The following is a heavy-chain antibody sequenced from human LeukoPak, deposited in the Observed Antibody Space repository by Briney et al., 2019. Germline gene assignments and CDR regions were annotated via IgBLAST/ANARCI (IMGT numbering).Heavy chain of an antibody. D-gene: IGHD3-22*01. CDR1: GFTFSSCS. Sequence: GGFLRLSCAASGFTFSSCSMNWVRQAPGKGLEWVSSISSSSSYIYYADSVKGRSTISRDNAKNSLYLQMNSLRAEDTAVYYCARELYYYDSSGLYWGQGTLVTVSS. CDR2: ISSSSSYI. V-gene: IGHV3-21*01. CDR3: ARELYYYDSSGLY. J-gene: IGHJ4*02.